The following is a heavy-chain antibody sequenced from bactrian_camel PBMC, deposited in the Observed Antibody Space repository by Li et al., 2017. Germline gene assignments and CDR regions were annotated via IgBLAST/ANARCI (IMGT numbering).Heavy chain of an antibody. J-gene: IGHJ4*01. CDR2: LFTRDAST. D-gene: IGHD2*01. Sequence: HVQLVESGGASVHSGESLEHSCQASGFTSSSYCMGWFRQIRGKEREGVALLFTRDASTYYANSVKGRFTISQDKAKNSMYLQMNSLKPEDTAMYYCAKDLPQVTVEGQGTQVTVS. CDR1: GFTSSSYC. V-gene: IGHV3S1*01.